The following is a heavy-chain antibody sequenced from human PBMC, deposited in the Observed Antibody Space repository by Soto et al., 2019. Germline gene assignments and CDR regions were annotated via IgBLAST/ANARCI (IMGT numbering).Heavy chain of an antibody. CDR2: ISSSSSYI. D-gene: IGHD3-9*01. J-gene: IGHJ4*02. CDR3: ARGDILTGYDY. V-gene: IGHV3-21*01. CDR1: GFTFSSYS. Sequence: GGSLRLSCAASGFTFSSYSMNWVRQAPGKGLEWVSSISSSSSYIYYADSVKGRFTISRDNAKNSLYLQMNSLRAEDTAVYYCARGDILTGYDYWGQGTLVTVSS.